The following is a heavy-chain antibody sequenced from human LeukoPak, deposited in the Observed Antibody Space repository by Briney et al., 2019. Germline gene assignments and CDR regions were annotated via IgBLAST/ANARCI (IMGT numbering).Heavy chain of an antibody. CDR1: GYTLTELS. V-gene: IGHV1-24*01. Sequence: ASVKVSCKVSGYTLTELSMHWVRQAPGKGLEWMGGFDPEDGETIYAQKFQGRVTMTEDTSTSTAYMELRSLRSDDTAMYYCARGNYDILTGPRRTDAFDIWGQGTMVTVSS. CDR2: FDPEDGET. CDR3: ARGNYDILTGPRRTDAFDI. D-gene: IGHD3-9*01. J-gene: IGHJ3*02.